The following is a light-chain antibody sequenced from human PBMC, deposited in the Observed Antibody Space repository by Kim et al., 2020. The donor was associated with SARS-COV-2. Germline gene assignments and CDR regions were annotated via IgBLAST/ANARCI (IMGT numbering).Light chain of an antibody. Sequence: EIVMTQSPATLSVSPGERATLSCRASQSVSSNLAWYQQKHGQAPRLLIYGASTRATGVPARFSGSGSGTEFTLTISSLQSEDFAVYFCHQYDNWPTYTFGQGTKVDIK. J-gene: IGKJ2*01. CDR1: QSVSSN. V-gene: IGKV3-15*01. CDR2: GAS. CDR3: HQYDNWPTYT.